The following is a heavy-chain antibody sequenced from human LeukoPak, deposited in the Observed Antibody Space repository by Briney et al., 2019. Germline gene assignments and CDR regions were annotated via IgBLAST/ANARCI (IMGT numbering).Heavy chain of an antibody. D-gene: IGHD6-13*01. CDR2: IKQDGSEK. V-gene: IGHV3-7*01. J-gene: IGHJ6*03. CDR1: GFTFSSYW. Sequence: GGSLGLPCAASGFTFSSYWMSWVRQAPGKGLEWVANIKQDGSEKYYVDSVKGRFTISRDNAKNSLYLQMNSLRAEDTAVYYCARERWIAAAGPHYYYYMDVWSKGTTVTISS. CDR3: ARERWIAAAGPHYYYYMDV.